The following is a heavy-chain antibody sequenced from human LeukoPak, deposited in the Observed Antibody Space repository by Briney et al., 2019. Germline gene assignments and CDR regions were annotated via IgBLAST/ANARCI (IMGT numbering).Heavy chain of an antibody. V-gene: IGHV3-48*02. CDR1: GFAFSSFS. D-gene: IGHD1-1*01. CDR3: AKSPKTGFLFDY. J-gene: IGHJ4*02. CDR2: ISGSSSTI. Sequence: GGSLRLSCAASGFAFSSFSMNWVRQAPGKGLEWVSYISGSSSTIHYADSVKGRFTISRDSAKNSLYLQMNSLRDEDTAVYYCAKSPKTGFLFDYWGKGTLVTVSS.